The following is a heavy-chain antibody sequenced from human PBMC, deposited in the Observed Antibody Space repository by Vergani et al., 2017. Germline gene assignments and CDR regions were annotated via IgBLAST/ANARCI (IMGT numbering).Heavy chain of an antibody. V-gene: IGHV3-30*02. CDR3: GKTQGTVVGTWWFDP. CDR2: TRPHEDGA. Sequence: QVQLVESGGGVVQPGGSMRLSCSASGLTLSSYGVHWVRQAPGRGLESVTFTRPHEDGAFYSASVRGRFTVSRENSKTTLYLEMNRLNVDDTAIYYCGKTQGTVVGTWWFDPWGQGTPVTVSS. CDR1: GLTLSSYG. D-gene: IGHD1-7*01. J-gene: IGHJ5*02.